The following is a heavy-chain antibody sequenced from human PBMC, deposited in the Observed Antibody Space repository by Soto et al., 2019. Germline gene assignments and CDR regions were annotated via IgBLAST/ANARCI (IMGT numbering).Heavy chain of an antibody. CDR3: ARGLRGSGFYRDLRYFDL. D-gene: IGHD3-22*01. V-gene: IGHV1-46*01. J-gene: IGHJ2*01. CDR1: GYTFTSYY. Sequence: ASVKVSCKASGYTFTSYYIHWVRQAPGQGLEWMGIINPSGGSTSYAQKFQGRVTMTRDTSTSTVYMELSSLRAEDTAIYYCARGLRGSGFYRDLRYFDLWGRGTLVTVSS. CDR2: INPSGGST.